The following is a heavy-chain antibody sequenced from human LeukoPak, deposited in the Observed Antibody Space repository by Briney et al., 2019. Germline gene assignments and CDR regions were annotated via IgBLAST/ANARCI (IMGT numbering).Heavy chain of an antibody. CDR2: INHSGDT. V-gene: IGHV4-34*01. CDR1: SGSFNGYY. Sequence: SETLSLTYAVYSGSFNGYYWSWIRQPPGKGLEWIGEINHSGDTYYNPSLKSRLTVSVDTSKNQFSLKLNSVTAADTAVYYCARTLGHCSGGSCPPGYWGQGSLVTVSS. J-gene: IGHJ4*02. D-gene: IGHD2-15*01. CDR3: ARTLGHCSGGSCPPGY.